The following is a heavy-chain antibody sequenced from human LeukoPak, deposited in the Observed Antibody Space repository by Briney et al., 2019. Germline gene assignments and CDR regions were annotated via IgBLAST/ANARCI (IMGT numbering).Heavy chain of an antibody. D-gene: IGHD1-1*01. CDR1: GYTSNGYW. CDR2: IYPGDSDT. V-gene: IGHV5-51*01. J-gene: IGHJ5*02. Sequence: GESLKISCKGSGYTSNGYWIGWVRQRPGKGLEWMGIIYPGDSDTRYSPSFQGQVTISADKSISTAYLQWSSLRASDTAMYYCARGSRGTVPTFDPWGQGTLVTVSS. CDR3: ARGSRGTVPTFDP.